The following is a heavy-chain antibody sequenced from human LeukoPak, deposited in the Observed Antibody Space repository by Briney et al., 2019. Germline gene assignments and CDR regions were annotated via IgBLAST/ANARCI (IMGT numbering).Heavy chain of an antibody. CDR1: GGSFSGYY. D-gene: IGHD2-15*01. J-gene: IGHJ4*02. CDR2: INDSGIT. CDR3: ARRLVDSGASQVSDY. Sequence: SETLSLTCAVYGGSFSGYYWSWLRQSPGKGLEWIGEINDSGITNCNPSLKSRASLSVDTSKNQFSLRLSSVTAADTAVYYCARRLVDSGASQVSDYWGQGTLVTVSS. V-gene: IGHV4-34*01.